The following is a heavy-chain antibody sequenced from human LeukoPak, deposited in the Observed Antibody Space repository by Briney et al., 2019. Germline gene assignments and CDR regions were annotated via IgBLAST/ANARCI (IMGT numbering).Heavy chain of an antibody. V-gene: IGHV3-33*01. J-gene: IGHJ4*02. CDR3: ARDVGRAAAGTANDY. D-gene: IGHD6-13*01. CDR1: GFTFSSYG. CDR2: IWNDGSKK. Sequence: GRSLRLSCAASGFTFSSYGMHWVRQAPGKGLEWVAVIWNDGSKKFYADSVKGRFTISRDNSKNTLSLQMNSLRAEDTAVYYCARDVGRAAAGTANDYWGQGNLVTVSS.